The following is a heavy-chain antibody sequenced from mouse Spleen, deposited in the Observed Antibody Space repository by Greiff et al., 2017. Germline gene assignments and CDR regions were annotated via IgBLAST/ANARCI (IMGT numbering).Heavy chain of an antibody. CDR3: ARPYYYGSSEDWYFDV. CDR1: GYTFTSYW. V-gene: IGHV1-69*01. D-gene: IGHD1-1*01. Sequence: QVQLQQPGAELVMPGASVKLSCKASGYTFTSYWMHWVKQRPGQGLEWIGEIDPSDSYTNYNQKFKGKATLTVDKSSSTAYMQLSSLTSEDSAVYYCARPYYYGSSEDWYFDVWGAGTTVTVSS. CDR2: IDPSDSYT. J-gene: IGHJ1*01.